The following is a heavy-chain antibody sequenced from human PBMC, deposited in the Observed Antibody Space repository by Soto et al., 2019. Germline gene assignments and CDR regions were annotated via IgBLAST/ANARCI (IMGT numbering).Heavy chain of an antibody. J-gene: IGHJ1*01. V-gene: IGHV4-34*01. CDR3: TRRSGTSSWYF. CDR2: INHSGSI. Sequence: SETLSLTCAVFGVSFSGYHWSWIRQPPGKGLEWIGEINHSGSITYNASLNSRVTISVDRSKNQFSLKLTSVTAADTAIYYCTRRSGTSSWYFWGQGTPVTVSS. CDR1: GVSFSGYH. D-gene: IGHD6-13*01.